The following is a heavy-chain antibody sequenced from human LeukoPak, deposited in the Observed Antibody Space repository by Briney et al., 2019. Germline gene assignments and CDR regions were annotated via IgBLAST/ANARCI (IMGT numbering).Heavy chain of an antibody. V-gene: IGHV3-23*01. Sequence: GGSLRLSCAASGFTFSSYAMSWVRQAPGKGLEWVSAISGSGGSTYYADSVKGRFTISRDNSKNTLYLQMNSLRAEDTAVYYCARAPSSSSSGGDYWGQGTLVTVSS. J-gene: IGHJ4*02. CDR1: GFTFSSYA. CDR3: ARAPSSSSSGGDY. CDR2: ISGSGGST. D-gene: IGHD6-6*01.